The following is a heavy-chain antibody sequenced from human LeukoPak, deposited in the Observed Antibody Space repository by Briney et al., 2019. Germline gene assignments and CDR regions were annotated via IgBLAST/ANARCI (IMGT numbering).Heavy chain of an antibody. CDR3: ARDGYYYDSSGYYYYFDY. J-gene: IGHJ4*02. D-gene: IGHD3-22*01. CDR1: GFTFSRYW. Sequence: GGSLRLSCAASGFTFSRYWMSWVRQAPGKGLEWVANINQDGGEKHYVDSVKGRFTISRDNAKNSLYLQMNSLRTEDTAVYYCARDGYYYDSSGYYYYFDYWGQGTLVTVSS. CDR2: INQDGGEK. V-gene: IGHV3-7*05.